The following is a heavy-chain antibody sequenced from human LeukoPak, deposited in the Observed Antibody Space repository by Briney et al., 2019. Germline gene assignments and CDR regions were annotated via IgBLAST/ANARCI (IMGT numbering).Heavy chain of an antibody. CDR2: IYYSGST. V-gene: IGHV4-39*01. Sequence: SETLSLTCTVSGGSISSSSYYWGWIRQPPGKGLEWIGSIYYSGSTYYNPSLKSRVTISVDTSKNQFSLKLSSVTAADTAVYYCARHGTGLRYYYYYMDVWGKGTTVTVSS. CDR1: GGSISSSSYY. J-gene: IGHJ6*03. CDR3: ARHGTGLRYYYYYMDV. D-gene: IGHD6-13*01.